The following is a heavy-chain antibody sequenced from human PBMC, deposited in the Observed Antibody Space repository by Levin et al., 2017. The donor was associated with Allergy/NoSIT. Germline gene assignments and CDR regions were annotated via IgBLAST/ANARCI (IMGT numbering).Heavy chain of an antibody. J-gene: IGHJ3*02. CDR2: IYPGDSDT. V-gene: IGHV5-51*01. D-gene: IGHD1-26*01. CDR3: ARFGIVADRGINAFDI. CDR1: GYSFTSYW. Sequence: GESLKISCKGSGYSFTSYWIGWVRQMPGKGLEWMGIIYPGDSDTRYSPSFQGQVTISADKSISTAYLQWSSLKASDTAMYYCARFGIVADRGINAFDIWGQGTMVTVSS.